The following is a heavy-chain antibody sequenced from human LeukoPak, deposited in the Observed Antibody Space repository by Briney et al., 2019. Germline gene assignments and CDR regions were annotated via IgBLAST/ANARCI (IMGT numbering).Heavy chain of an antibody. J-gene: IGHJ4*02. CDR1: GITFSSSA. V-gene: IGHV1-58*01. D-gene: IGHD2-2*01. CDR2: IVVGSGNT. Sequence: SVKVSCKASGITFSSSAVQWVRQARGQGLEWIGWIVVGSGNTNYAQKFQDRVTVTRDVSTSTAYMELSNLRSEDTAVYYCAADKGEAGSTSLFDYWGPGTLVTVSS. CDR3: AADKGEAGSTSLFDY.